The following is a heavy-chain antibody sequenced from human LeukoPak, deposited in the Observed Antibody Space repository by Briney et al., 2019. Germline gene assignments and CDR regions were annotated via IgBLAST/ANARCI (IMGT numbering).Heavy chain of an antibody. Sequence: PSETLSLTCTVSGGSISGYYWSWIRQPPGKGLEWIGYIYYSGSTNYNPSLKSRVTISVDTSKNQFSLKLSSVTAADTAVYYCARDPRITMIGGFDIWGQGTMVTVSS. CDR2: IYYSGST. J-gene: IGHJ3*02. CDR3: ARDPRITMIGGFDI. V-gene: IGHV4-59*01. D-gene: IGHD3-22*01. CDR1: GGSISGYY.